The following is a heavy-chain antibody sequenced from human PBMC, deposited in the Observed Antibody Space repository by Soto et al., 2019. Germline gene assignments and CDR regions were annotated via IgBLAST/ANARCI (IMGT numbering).Heavy chain of an antibody. CDR3: ARAGPYCSGGSCEGGLMVDYYYGMDV. J-gene: IGHJ6*02. Sequence: QVQLVQSGAEVKKPGSSVKVSCKASGGTFSSYAISWVRQAPGQGLEWMGGIIPIFGTANYAQKFQGRVTITADESTSTAYMELSSLRSEDTAVYYCARAGPYCSGGSCEGGLMVDYYYGMDVWGQGTTVTVSS. CDR1: GGTFSSYA. V-gene: IGHV1-69*12. D-gene: IGHD2-15*01. CDR2: IIPIFGTA.